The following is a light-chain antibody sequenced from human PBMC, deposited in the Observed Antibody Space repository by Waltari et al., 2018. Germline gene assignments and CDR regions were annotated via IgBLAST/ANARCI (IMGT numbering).Light chain of an antibody. J-gene: IGKJ2*01. Sequence: EIVLTQSPGTLSLSPGERATLSCRASQSVGRSLVWYQQKPGQAPRLLMYDASTRATGTPVTFSGSGSETEFALTISSLKAEDFAIYFCQQYNDWPPYTFGQGTKLEIK. CDR1: QSVGRS. CDR2: DAS. CDR3: QQYNDWPPYT. V-gene: IGKV3-15*01.